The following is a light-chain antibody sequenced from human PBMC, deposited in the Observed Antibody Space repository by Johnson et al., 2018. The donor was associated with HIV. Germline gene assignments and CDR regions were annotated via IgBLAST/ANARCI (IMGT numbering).Light chain of an antibody. CDR3: GTWDSSLRVGF. CDR2: KTN. CDR1: SSNIGNFY. Sequence: VLTKPPSVSAAPGQRVTISCSGSSSNIGNFYVSWYQQLPETAPKLLIYKTNDRPSGIPDRFSGSKSGTSATLGITGLQTGDAADYYCGTWDSSLRVGFFGTGTKVTVL. V-gene: IGLV1-51*02. J-gene: IGLJ1*01.